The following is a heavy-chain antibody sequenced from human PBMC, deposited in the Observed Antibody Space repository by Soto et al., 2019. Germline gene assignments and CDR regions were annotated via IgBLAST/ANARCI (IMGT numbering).Heavy chain of an antibody. D-gene: IGHD3-10*01. CDR2: INGRTGDT. CDR1: GYSFTYYA. V-gene: IGHV1-3*01. CDR3: AWGRWCGEFHFDY. J-gene: IGHJ4*02. Sequence: ASVKVSCKTSGYSFTYYALHWVRQAPGQRPEWMGWINGRTGDTKYSRKFQGRVTFTRDTSASAAYLDLSSLISEDTAVYYCAWGRWCGEFHFDYWGQGSPVTVSS.